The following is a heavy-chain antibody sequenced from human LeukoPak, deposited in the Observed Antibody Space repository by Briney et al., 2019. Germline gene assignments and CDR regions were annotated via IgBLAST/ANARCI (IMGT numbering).Heavy chain of an antibody. CDR3: ARVPTTVTYTDY. Sequence: SGGSLRLSCAASGFTFSDYYMSWIRQAPGKGLEWVSYISTTGSTKYYADSVKGRFTISRDNAKNSLYLQTNSLRAEDTAVYYCARVPTTVTYTDYWGQGTLVIVSS. CDR1: GFTFSDYY. J-gene: IGHJ4*02. V-gene: IGHV3-11*01. D-gene: IGHD4-17*01. CDR2: ISTTGSTK.